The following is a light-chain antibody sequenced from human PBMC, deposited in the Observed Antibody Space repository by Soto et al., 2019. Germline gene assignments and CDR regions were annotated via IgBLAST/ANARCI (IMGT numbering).Light chain of an antibody. J-gene: IGLJ2*01. CDR2: EVS. V-gene: IGLV2-14*01. Sequence: QSVLTQPASVSGSPGQSITISRTGTSSDVGGYNYVSWYQQHPGKAPKLMIYEVSNRPSGVSNRFSGSKSGNTASLTISGLQAEDEADYYCSSYTSSSTVVFGGGTKLTGL. CDR3: SSYTSSSTVV. CDR1: SSDVGGYNY.